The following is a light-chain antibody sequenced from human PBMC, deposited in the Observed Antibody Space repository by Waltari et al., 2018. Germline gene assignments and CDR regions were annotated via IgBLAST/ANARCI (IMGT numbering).Light chain of an antibody. CDR3: SSYTSSTVV. J-gene: IGLJ2*01. CDR1: SSDVGGYKY. Sequence: QSALTQPASVSGSPGQSITIPCTGTSSDVGGYKYFSWYQPHPGKAPKLMIYDVSNRPSGVSNRFSGSKSGNTASLTISGLQAEDEADYYCSSYTSSTVVFGGGTKLTVL. CDR2: DVS. V-gene: IGLV2-14*03.